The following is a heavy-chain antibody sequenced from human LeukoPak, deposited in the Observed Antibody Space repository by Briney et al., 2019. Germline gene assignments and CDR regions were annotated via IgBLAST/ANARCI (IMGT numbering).Heavy chain of an antibody. CDR1: GFTFSTYW. V-gene: IGHV3-7*04. J-gene: IGHJ4*02. Sequence: GGSLRLSCSASGFTFSTYWMSWVRQAPGKGLEWVANIKEDGSEKNYANSVKGRFTISRDNAKNSLYLQMNSMRAEDTAVYYCARGYTCGYWGQGTLVIVSS. CDR3: ARGYTCGY. D-gene: IGHD5-18*01. CDR2: IKEDGSEK.